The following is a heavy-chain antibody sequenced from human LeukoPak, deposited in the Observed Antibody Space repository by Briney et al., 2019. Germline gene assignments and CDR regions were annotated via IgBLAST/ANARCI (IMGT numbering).Heavy chain of an antibody. J-gene: IGHJ4*02. Sequence: SETLSLTCAVYGGSFSGYYWSWIRQPPGKGLEWIGEINHSGSTNYNPSLKSRVTISVDTSKNQFSLKLSSVTAADTAVYYCARDILTGYYPFDYWGQGTLVTVSS. CDR2: INHSGST. CDR1: GGSFSGYY. D-gene: IGHD3-9*01. CDR3: ARDILTGYYPFDY. V-gene: IGHV4-34*01.